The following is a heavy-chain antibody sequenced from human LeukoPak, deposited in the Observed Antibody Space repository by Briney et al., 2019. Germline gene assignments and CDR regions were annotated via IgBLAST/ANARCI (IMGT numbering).Heavy chain of an antibody. CDR1: GGSISGYY. Sequence: SETLSLTCTVSGGSISGYYWSWIRQPPGKGLEWIGYIYYSGSTSYNPSLRSRVTISVDTSKNQFSLKLSSVTAADTAVYYCARGPSITMIRGGQWYYYMDVWGKGTTVTISS. D-gene: IGHD3-10*01. CDR2: IYYSGST. V-gene: IGHV4-59*01. CDR3: ARGPSITMIRGGQWYYYMDV. J-gene: IGHJ6*03.